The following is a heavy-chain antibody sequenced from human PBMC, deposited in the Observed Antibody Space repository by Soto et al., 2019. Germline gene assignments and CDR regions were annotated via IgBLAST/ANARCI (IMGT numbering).Heavy chain of an antibody. Sequence: QVQLQESGPGLVKPSQTLSLTCSVSGGSMDSGTYCWNWIRQHPGKGLEWIGYIYYRGYTYYNPSIKSRVTMVVDASKNQFPMNLNAVAAEDTAVYYSAADLLDGSGTVDYWGQGTLVTVSS. CDR1: GGSMDSGTYC. V-gene: IGHV4-31*03. CDR2: IYYRGYT. J-gene: IGHJ4*02. D-gene: IGHD3-10*01. CDR3: AADLLDGSGTVDY.